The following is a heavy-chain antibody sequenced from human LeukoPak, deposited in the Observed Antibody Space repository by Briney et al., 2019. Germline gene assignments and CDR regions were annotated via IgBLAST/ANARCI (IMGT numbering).Heavy chain of an antibody. CDR3: ARGSLWGGSSWSLGYFDY. J-gene: IGHJ4*02. D-gene: IGHD6-13*01. Sequence: PSETLSLTCAVYGGSFSGYYWSWIRQPPGNGLEWIGEINHSGSTNYNPSLKSRVNISVDTSKNQFSLKLSSVTAADTAVYYCARGSLWGGSSWSLGYFDYWGQGTLVTVSS. V-gene: IGHV4-34*01. CDR2: INHSGST. CDR1: GGSFSGYY.